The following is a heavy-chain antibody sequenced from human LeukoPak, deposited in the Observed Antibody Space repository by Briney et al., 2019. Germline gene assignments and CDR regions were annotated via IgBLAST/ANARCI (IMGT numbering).Heavy chain of an antibody. J-gene: IGHJ4*02. Sequence: GGSLRLSCAASGFTFSHYAMSWVRQAPGKGLEWVSTITADSTYYADSVKGRFTISRDNSKNTLYLQMNSLRAEDTAVYYCAKGGTGYCSSTSCLYFFDYWGQGTPVTVSS. CDR3: AKGGTGYCSSTSCLYFFDY. V-gene: IGHV3-23*01. CDR1: GFTFSHYA. CDR2: ITADST. D-gene: IGHD2-2*01.